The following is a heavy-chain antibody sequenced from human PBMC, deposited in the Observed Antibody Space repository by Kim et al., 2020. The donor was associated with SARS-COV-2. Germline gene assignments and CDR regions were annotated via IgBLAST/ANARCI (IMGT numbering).Heavy chain of an antibody. CDR2: IYYSGST. D-gene: IGHD3-3*01. V-gene: IGHV4-59*13. CDR3: ARDTRSGSHHYYYYGMDV. J-gene: IGHJ6*02. Sequence: SETLSLTCTVSGGSISSYYWSWIRQPPGKGLEWIGYIYYSGSTNYNPSLKSRVTISVDTSKNQFSLKLSSVTAADTAVYYCARDTRSGSHHYYYYGMDVWGQGTTVTVSS. CDR1: GGSISSYY.